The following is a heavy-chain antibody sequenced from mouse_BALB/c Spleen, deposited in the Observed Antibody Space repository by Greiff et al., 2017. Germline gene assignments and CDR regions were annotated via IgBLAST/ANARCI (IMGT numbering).Heavy chain of an antibody. Sequence: VQLQQSGAELVRSAASVKLSCTASGFNITDYYMHWVKQRPEQGLEWIGWIDPENGATEYAPKFQGKAIMTADTSSNTAYLQLSSLTSEDTAVYYCKEDGNGPFDYWGEGTTLTVSS. V-gene: IGHV14-4*02. J-gene: IGHJ2*01. D-gene: IGHD2-1*01. CDR2: IDPENGAT. CDR3: KEDGNGPFDY. CDR1: GFNITDYY.